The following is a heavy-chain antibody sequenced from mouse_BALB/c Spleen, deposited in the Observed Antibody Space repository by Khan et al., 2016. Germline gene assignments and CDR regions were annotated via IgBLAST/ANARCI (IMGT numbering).Heavy chain of an antibody. CDR1: GYTFTSYY. Sequence: QVQLKQSGAELVKPGASVKLSCKASGYTFTSYYMYWVKQRPGQGLEWIGEINPSNGGTNFNEKFKSKATLTVDKSSSTAYMQLRSLTSEDSAVYYCTRPLYRYYYARDYWGQGTSVTVSS. CDR2: INPSNGGT. V-gene: IGHV1S81*02. CDR3: TRPLYRYYYARDY. J-gene: IGHJ4*01. D-gene: IGHD2-3*01.